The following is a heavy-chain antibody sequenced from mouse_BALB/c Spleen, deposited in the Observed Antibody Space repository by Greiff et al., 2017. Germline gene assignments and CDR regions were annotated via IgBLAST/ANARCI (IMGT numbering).Heavy chain of an antibody. J-gene: IGHJ1*01. V-gene: IGHV1-18*01. D-gene: IGHD2-1*01. CDR1: GYTFTDYN. Sequence: VQLQQSGPGLVKPGASVKIPCKASGYTFTDYNMAWVKQSPGKSLEWIGDINPNNGGTNYNQKFKGKATLTVDKSYSTAYMELRSLTSEDTAVYSGASRHGNWDFDVWGAGTTVTVSS. CDR3: ASRHGNWDFDV. CDR2: INPNNGGT.